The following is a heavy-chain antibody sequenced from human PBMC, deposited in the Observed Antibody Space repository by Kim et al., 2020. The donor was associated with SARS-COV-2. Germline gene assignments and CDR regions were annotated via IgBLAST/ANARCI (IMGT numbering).Heavy chain of an antibody. CDR1: GYTFTSYG. J-gene: IGHJ1*01. CDR2: ISAYNGNT. CDR3: ARDLIAYSSSWYPFQH. D-gene: IGHD6-13*01. Sequence: ASVKVSCKASGYTFTSYGISWVRQAPGQGLEWMGWISAYNGNTNYAQKLQGRVTMTTDTSTSTAYMELRSLRSDDTAVYYCARDLIAYSSSWYPFQHWGQGTLVTVSS. V-gene: IGHV1-18*01.